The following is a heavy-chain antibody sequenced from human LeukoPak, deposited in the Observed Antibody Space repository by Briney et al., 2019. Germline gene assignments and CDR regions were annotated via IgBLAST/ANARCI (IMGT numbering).Heavy chain of an antibody. CDR2: INTNTGNP. V-gene: IGHV7-4-1*02. D-gene: IGHD6-19*01. Sequence: GASVKVSCKASGGTFSSYAISWVRQAPGQGLEWMGWINTNTGNPTYAQGFTGRFVFSLDTSVTTTYLQITSLKAEDTAVYYCARGFYSSGWSFDPWGQGTLVTVSS. CDR3: ARGFYSSGWSFDP. J-gene: IGHJ5*02. CDR1: GGTFSSYA.